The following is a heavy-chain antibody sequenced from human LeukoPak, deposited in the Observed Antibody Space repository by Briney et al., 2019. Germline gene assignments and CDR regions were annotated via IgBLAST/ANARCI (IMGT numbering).Heavy chain of an antibody. V-gene: IGHV3-30*18. Sequence: HPGRSLRLSCAASGFTFSSYGMHWVRQAPGKGLEWVAVISYDGSNKYYADSVKGRFTISRDNSKNTLYLQMNSLRAEDTAVYYCAKDDSPTVDTSLYYFDYWGQGTLVTVSS. CDR3: AKDDSPTVDTSLYYFDY. CDR2: ISYDGSNK. D-gene: IGHD4-23*01. CDR1: GFTFSSYG. J-gene: IGHJ4*02.